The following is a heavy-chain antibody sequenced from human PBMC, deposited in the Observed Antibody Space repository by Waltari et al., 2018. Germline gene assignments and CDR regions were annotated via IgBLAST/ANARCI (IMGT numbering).Heavy chain of an antibody. CDR3: ARHSVDIVATALPTTFDI. CDR1: GYSFTSYW. D-gene: IGHD5-12*01. CDR2: IYPGDSDT. V-gene: IGHV5-51*01. J-gene: IGHJ3*02. Sequence: EVQLVQSGAEVKKPGESLKISCKGSGYSFTSYWIGWVRQMPGKGLEWMGIIYPGDSDTRYRPSVQGQVTISAGKPLSTAYPQWSSMKASDTAMYCWARHSVDIVATALPTTFDIWGQGTMVTVSS.